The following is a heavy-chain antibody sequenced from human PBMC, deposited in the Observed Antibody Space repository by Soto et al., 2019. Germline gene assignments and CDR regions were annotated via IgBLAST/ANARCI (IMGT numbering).Heavy chain of an antibody. J-gene: IGHJ5*02. CDR3: ARGRIVVAGNFRWFDP. Sequence: SETLSLTCAVYGGSFSGYYWSWTRQPPGKGLEWIGEINHSGSTNYNPSLKSRVTISVDTSKNQFSLKLSSVTAADTAVYYCARGRIVVAGNFRWFDPWGQGTLVTVSS. V-gene: IGHV4-34*01. CDR2: INHSGST. D-gene: IGHD6-19*01. CDR1: GGSFSGYY.